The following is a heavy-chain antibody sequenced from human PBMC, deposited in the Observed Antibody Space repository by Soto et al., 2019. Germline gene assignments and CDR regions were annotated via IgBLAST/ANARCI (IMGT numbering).Heavy chain of an antibody. J-gene: IGHJ3*01. CDR3: PTAPFFPGSP. D-gene: IGHD3-3*01. Sequence: EVQLVESGGGLIQPGGSLRLSCAASGFTFSSNDMNWVRQAPGKGLEWVSLIYSGGSTYYADSVKGRFTISRDNSKNTLYLQMSSLSAEDTAVYYCPTAPFFPGSPWGQGTMVTVSS. V-gene: IGHV3-53*01. CDR2: IYSGGST. CDR1: GFTFSSND.